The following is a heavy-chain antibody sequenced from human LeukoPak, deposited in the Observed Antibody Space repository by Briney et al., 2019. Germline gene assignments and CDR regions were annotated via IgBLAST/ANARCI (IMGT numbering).Heavy chain of an antibody. Sequence: GGSLRLSCAASGFPLSNYGMTWVRQAPGKGLEWVSGISASGDKTHYTDSVKGRFTISRDNWKNTLYLQLSSLRVEDTAVYYCAKDGNENDFWYGDLFDCWGQGTLVTVAS. CDR3: AKDGNENDFWYGDLFDC. CDR1: GFPLSNYG. J-gene: IGHJ4*02. D-gene: IGHD3-3*01. V-gene: IGHV3-23*01. CDR2: ISASGDKT.